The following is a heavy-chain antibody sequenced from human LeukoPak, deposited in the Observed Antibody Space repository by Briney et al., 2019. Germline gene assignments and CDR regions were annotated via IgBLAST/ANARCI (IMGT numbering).Heavy chain of an antibody. CDR3: AKGRGSSTYTFDY. V-gene: IGHV3-23*01. CDR1: GFTFSNFP. CDR2: ISNSGGST. D-gene: IGHD3-16*01. J-gene: IGHJ4*02. Sequence: GGSLRLSCAASGFTFSNFPMAWVRQAPGKGLEWVSLISNSGGSTYYADSVKGRFTISRDNSKNTVDLQMNSLRVEDTAVHYCAKGRGSSTYTFDYWGQGTLVTGSS.